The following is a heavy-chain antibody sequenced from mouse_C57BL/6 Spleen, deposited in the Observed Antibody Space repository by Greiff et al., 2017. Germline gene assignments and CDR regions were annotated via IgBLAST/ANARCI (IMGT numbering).Heavy chain of an antibody. V-gene: IGHV1-62-2*01. Sequence: QVQLQQSGAELVKPGASVKLSCKASGYTFTEYTIHWVKQRSGQGLEWIGWFYPGSGSIKYNEKYKDKATLTADKSSSTVYMELSRLTSEDSAVYFCARHEGKNSDYYGKGGAWFAYWGQGTLVTVSA. CDR1: GYTFTEYT. D-gene: IGHD1-1*01. CDR2: FYPGSGSI. J-gene: IGHJ3*01. CDR3: ARHEGKNSDYYGKGGAWFAY.